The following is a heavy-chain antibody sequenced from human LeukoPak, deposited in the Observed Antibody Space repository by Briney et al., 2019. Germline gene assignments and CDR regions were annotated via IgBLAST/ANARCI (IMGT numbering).Heavy chain of an antibody. D-gene: IGHD2/OR15-2a*01. CDR1: GDSVSSNSAS. CDR2: TYYRSKWYN. Sequence: SQTLSLTCAISGDSVSSNSASWNWIRQSPSRGLEWLGRTYYRSKWYNDYAVSVKSRITINPDTSKNQFSLQLNSVTAADTAVYYCARTAGYYYLSYYLDLWGQGTLVTVSS. V-gene: IGHV6-1*01. J-gene: IGHJ4*02. CDR3: ARTAGYYYLSYYLDL.